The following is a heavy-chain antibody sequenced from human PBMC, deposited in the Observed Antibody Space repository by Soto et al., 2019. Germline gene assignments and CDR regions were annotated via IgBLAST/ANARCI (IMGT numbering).Heavy chain of an antibody. D-gene: IGHD6-6*01. Sequence: ASVKVSRKASGYIFPDYYVHWVREAPREGLDGIGRINPNGSGTNYAQKYEGRVTMTTHTSISTAYMELIRLNFDDTAVYYIAIVEQVALFDSWGQGTLVTVSS. CDR1: GYIFPDYY. J-gene: IGHJ4*01. CDR2: INPNGSGT. CDR3: AIVEQVALFDS. V-gene: IGHV1-2*02.